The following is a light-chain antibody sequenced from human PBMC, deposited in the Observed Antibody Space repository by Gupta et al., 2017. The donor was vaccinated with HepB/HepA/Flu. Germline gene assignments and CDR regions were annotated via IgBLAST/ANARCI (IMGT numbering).Light chain of an antibody. V-gene: IGLV2-23*02. J-gene: IGLJ2*01. CDR2: EVS. CDR3: SSYAGSSTE. Sequence: QSALTQPASVSGSPGQSITISCTGTSSNVGSYNLVSWYQQHPGQAPKLMIYEVSKRPSGVSNRFSGSKSGNTASLTISGLQAEDEADYYCSSYAGSSTEIGGGTKLTVL. CDR1: SSNVGSYNL.